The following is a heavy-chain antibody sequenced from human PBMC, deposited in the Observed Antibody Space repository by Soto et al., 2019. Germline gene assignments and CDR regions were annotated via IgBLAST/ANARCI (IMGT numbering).Heavy chain of an antibody. D-gene: IGHD3-16*01. Sequence: QAQLVQSGAEAKQPGASVRVSCKASGYTFTDFALHWVRQAPGQGLEWMGWINVGNGNTGYSRKFQGRVTNDRDMXXXTAYIEVTSLTSEDTAXYYCAREGAHYAPFDLWGQGTLVTVSS. CDR1: GYTFTDFA. V-gene: IGHV1-3*01. CDR3: AREGAHYAPFDL. J-gene: IGHJ4*02. CDR2: INVGNGNT.